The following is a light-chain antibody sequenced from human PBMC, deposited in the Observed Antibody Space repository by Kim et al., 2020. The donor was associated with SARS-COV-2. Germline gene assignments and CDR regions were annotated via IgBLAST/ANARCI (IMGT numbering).Light chain of an antibody. CDR1: QGISNQ. CDR2: AAS. CDR3: QKYDIAPYT. V-gene: IGKV1-27*01. Sequence: SASVEERVTITCRASQGISNQLVWYQQKPGKVPKVLISAASTLQSGVPSRFSGSGSGTDFTLTISSLQPEDVATYYCQKYDIAPYTFGQGTKLEI. J-gene: IGKJ2*01.